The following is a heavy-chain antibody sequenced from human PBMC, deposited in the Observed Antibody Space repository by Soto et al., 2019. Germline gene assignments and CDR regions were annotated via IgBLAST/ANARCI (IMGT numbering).Heavy chain of an antibody. J-gene: IGHJ3*02. CDR3: ARGSSFRGDFDI. Sequence: LSLTCGVSGGSVISSSWWTWVRQSPGKGLEWIGEIYHAGSPNYNPSFQSRVSISLDKSKNSFSLRLTAVTAADAAIYFCARGSSFRGDFDIWGQGTTVTVSS. CDR2: IYHAGSP. V-gene: IGHV4-4*01. D-gene: IGHD2-21*01. CDR1: GGSVISSSW.